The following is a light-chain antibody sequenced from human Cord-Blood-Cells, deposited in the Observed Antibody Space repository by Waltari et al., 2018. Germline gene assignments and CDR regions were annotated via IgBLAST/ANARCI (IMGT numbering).Light chain of an antibody. V-gene: IGKV4-1*01. CDR1: QSVLYSSNNTNY. CDR3: QQYYSTPLT. Sequence: DIVMTQSPDSLAVSLGERATINCKSSQSVLYSSNNTNYLAWYQQNPGQPHKLLIYWASTRESVVPDRFSGSGSGTDFTLTISSLQAEDVAVYYCQQYYSTPLTFGGGTKVEIK. CDR2: WAS. J-gene: IGKJ4*01.